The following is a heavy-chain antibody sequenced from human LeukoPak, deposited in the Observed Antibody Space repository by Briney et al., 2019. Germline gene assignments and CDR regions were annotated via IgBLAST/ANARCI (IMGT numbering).Heavy chain of an antibody. J-gene: IGHJ4*02. V-gene: IGHV3-48*04. Sequence: GGSLRLSCAASGFTFSNAWMNWVRQAPGKGLEWVSYINDRGDTIYYAESVKGRFTISRDNAKTSLYLQMNSLRADDTAVYYCARTVGATDSLDYWGQGTLVTVSS. CDR2: INDRGDTI. D-gene: IGHD1-26*01. CDR1: GFTFSNAW. CDR3: ARTVGATDSLDY.